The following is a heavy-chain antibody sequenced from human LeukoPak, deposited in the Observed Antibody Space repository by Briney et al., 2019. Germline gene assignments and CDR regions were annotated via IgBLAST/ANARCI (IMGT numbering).Heavy chain of an antibody. D-gene: IGHD1-26*01. J-gene: IGHJ4*02. CDR1: GGSISSSSYY. Sequence: PSETLSLTCTVSGGSISSSSYYWGWIRQPPGKGLEWIGSIYYSGSTYYNPSLKSRVTISVDTSKNQFSLKLSSVTAADTAVYYCARTSIVGATKQFDYWGQGTLVTVSS. CDR2: IYYSGST. CDR3: ARTSIVGATKQFDY. V-gene: IGHV4-39*01.